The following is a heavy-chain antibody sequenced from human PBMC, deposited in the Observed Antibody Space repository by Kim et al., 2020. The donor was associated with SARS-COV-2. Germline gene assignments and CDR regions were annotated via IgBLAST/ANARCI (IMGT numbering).Heavy chain of an antibody. V-gene: IGHV4-39*01. CDR3: ARGVFLYSGDGKIIRPRPASLNPPTGFDF. Sequence: SETLSLTCVVSGGSINTRGTYWAWIRQPPGKGLEWIGSIHYGGNSYYTKSLESRLTISLDTSKNQFSLRVNSVTAADSARYFCARGVFLYSGDGKIIRPRPASLNPPTGFDFWGQGILVTVSS. J-gene: IGHJ4*02. CDR1: GGSINTRGTY. D-gene: IGHD2-15*01. CDR2: IHYGGNS.